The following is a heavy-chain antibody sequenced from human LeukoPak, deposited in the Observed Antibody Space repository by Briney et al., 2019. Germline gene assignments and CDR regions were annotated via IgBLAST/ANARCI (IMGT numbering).Heavy chain of an antibody. CDR3: ARGKYHMGYYFDY. D-gene: IGHD2-2*01. V-gene: IGHV1-2*02. CDR2: INPNSGGT. Sequence: ASVKDSCKASGYTFTGYYMHWVRQAPGQGLEWMGWINPNSGGTNYAQKFQGRVTMTSDTSISTAYMELSRLRSDDTAVYYCARGKYHMGYYFDYWGQGTLVTVSS. CDR1: GYTFTGYY. J-gene: IGHJ4*02.